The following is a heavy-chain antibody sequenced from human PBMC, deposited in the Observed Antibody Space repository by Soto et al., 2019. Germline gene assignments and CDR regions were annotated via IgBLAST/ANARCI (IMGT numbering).Heavy chain of an antibody. D-gene: IGHD6-19*01. Sequence: QVQLVQAGAEVKKPGSSVKVSCKASGGTFSSYAISWVRQAPGQGLEWMGGIIPIFGTANYAQKFQGRVTINADEATRTVYMELSSLISEDTAVYYCESESGWRFDYGGQGTLVTGSS. J-gene: IGHJ4*02. CDR3: ESESGWRFDY. CDR1: GGTFSSYA. V-gene: IGHV1-69*01. CDR2: IIPIFGTA.